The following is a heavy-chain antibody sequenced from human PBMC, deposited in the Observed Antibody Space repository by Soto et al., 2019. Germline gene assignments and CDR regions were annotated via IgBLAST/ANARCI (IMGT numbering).Heavy chain of an antibody. CDR1: CASANSHCYY. J-gene: IGHJ4*02. CDR3: ASGNAWDVLLAH. CDR2: VYFSGSN. Sequence: XQILSIPWTVACASANSHCYYWSWIRQLPGKGLEWIGYVYFSGSNYFNPSLESRLTMSLDTSQNQFSLKLRSVTAADTAVYHCASGNAWDVLLAHWSQGTLVTV. D-gene: IGHD1-26*01. V-gene: IGHV4-31*02.